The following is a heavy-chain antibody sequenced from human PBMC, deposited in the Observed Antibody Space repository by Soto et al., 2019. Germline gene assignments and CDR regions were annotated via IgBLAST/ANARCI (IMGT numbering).Heavy chain of an antibody. CDR1: GGSISSYY. CDR3: ARGRFLEWLTERGLWFDP. CDR2: IYYSGST. V-gene: IGHV4-59*01. Sequence: ASETLSLTCTVSGGSISSYYWSWIRQPPGKGLEWIGYIYYSGSTNYNPSLKSRVTISVDTSKNQFSLKLSPVTAADTAVYYCARGRFLEWLTERGLWFDPWGQGTLVTVSS. D-gene: IGHD3-3*01. J-gene: IGHJ5*02.